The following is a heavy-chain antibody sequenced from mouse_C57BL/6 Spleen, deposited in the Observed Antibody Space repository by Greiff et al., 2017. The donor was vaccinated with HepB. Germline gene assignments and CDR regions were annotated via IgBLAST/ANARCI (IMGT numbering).Heavy chain of an antibody. CDR2: ISDGGSYT. CDR3: AREVYGYDEGRIYAMDY. V-gene: IGHV5-4*01. J-gene: IGHJ4*01. D-gene: IGHD2-2*01. Sequence: EVQLVESGGGLVKPGGSLKLSCAASGFTFSSYAMSWVRQTPEKRLEWVATISDGGSYTYYPDNVKGRFTISRDNAKNNLYLQMSHLKSEDTAMYYCAREVYGYDEGRIYAMDYWGQGTSVTVSS. CDR1: GFTFSSYA.